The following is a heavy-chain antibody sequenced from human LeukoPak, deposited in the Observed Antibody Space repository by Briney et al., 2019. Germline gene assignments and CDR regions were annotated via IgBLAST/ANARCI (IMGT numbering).Heavy chain of an antibody. V-gene: IGHV1-2*02. CDR1: GYTFTGYY. Sequence: ASVKVSCKASGYTFTGYYMHWVRQAPGQGLEWMGWINPNSGGTNYAQKLQGRVTMTTDTSTSTAYMELRSLRSDDTAVYYCARASYSSSWYFSGQSVNWFDPWGQGTLVTVSS. CDR2: INPNSGGT. D-gene: IGHD6-13*01. CDR3: ARASYSSSWYFSGQSVNWFDP. J-gene: IGHJ5*02.